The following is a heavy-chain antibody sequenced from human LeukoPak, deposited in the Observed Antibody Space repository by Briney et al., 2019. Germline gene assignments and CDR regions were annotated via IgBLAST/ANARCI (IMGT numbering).Heavy chain of an antibody. CDR2: ISACNGNT. D-gene: IGHD4-17*01. J-gene: IGHJ4*02. CDR1: GYTFTSYG. V-gene: IGHV1-18*01. Sequence: ASVKVSCKASGYTFTSYGISWVRQAPGQGLEWMGWISACNGNTNYAQKLQGRVTMTTDTSTSTAYMELRSLRSDDTAVYYCARASNDYGDYYYFDYWGQGTLVTVSS. CDR3: ARASNDYGDYYYFDY.